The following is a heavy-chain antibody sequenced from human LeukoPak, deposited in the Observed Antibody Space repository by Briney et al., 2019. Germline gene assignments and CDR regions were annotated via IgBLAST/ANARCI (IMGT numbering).Heavy chain of an antibody. CDR2: ISSSSSYT. Sequence: GGSLRLSCAASGFTFSDYYMSWIRQAPGKGLEWVSYISSSSSYTNYADSVKGRFTISRDNAKNSLYLQMNSLGAEDTAVYYCARAPSPMVPYYFDYWGQGTLVTVSS. D-gene: IGHD3-10*01. V-gene: IGHV3-11*06. CDR1: GFTFSDYY. J-gene: IGHJ4*02. CDR3: ARAPSPMVPYYFDY.